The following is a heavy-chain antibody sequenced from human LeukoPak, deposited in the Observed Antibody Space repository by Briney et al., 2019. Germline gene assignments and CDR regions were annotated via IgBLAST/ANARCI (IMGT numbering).Heavy chain of an antibody. D-gene: IGHD6-13*01. CDR2: ISGSGGST. CDR1: GFTFSSYA. Sequence: TGGSLRLSCAASGFTFSSYAMSWVRQAPGKGLEWVSAISGSGGSTYYADSVKGRFTISRDNSKNTLYLQMNSLRAEDTAVYYCAKDPGSSWRLLLFDYWGQGTLVTVSS. CDR3: AKDPGSSWRLLLFDY. J-gene: IGHJ4*02. V-gene: IGHV3-23*01.